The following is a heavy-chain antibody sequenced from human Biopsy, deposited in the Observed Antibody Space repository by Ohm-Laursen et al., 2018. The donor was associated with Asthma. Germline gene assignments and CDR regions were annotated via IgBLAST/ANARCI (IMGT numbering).Heavy chain of an antibody. J-gene: IGHJ5*02. Sequence: GTLSLTYTVSGGSINIGDYYWNWIRQPPGKGLEWIGEIDQSGYTNYNPSLKSRVTISADTSKNQFHLNLSSVTAADTAVYFCARAAITGIRGWFDPWGQGTQVTVSS. D-gene: IGHD1-20*01. CDR2: IDQSGYT. CDR3: ARAAITGIRGWFDP. V-gene: IGHV4-39*06. CDR1: GGSINIGDYY.